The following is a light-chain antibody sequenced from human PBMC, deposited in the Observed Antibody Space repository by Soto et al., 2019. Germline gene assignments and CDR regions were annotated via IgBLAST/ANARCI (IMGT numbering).Light chain of an antibody. CDR2: GTS. J-gene: IGKJ1*01. V-gene: IGKV3-20*01. Sequence: EIVLTQSPGTLSLSPGDRATLFCRASQSVSSNYLAWYQQKPGQAPRLLIFGTSSRATGIPDRFSGSGSETDFTLTISRLEPEDFAVYYRQQYGSSPRTFGQGTKVEIK. CDR3: QQYGSSPRT. CDR1: QSVSSNY.